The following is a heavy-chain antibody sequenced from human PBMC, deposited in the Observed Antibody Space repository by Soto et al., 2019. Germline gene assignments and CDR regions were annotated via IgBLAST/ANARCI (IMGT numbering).Heavy chain of an antibody. CDR1: GFSLSTSRVA. CDR3: ARDSSGYYGFDY. D-gene: IGHD3-22*01. CDR2: IYGDDDK. V-gene: IGHV2-5*02. J-gene: IGHJ4*02. Sequence: QITLKESGPTLVKPTQTLTLTCTFSGFSLSTSRVAVGWIRQPPGKALEWLALIYGDDDKRYSPSLKSRLTFTKDTSKNQVVLTMTTVDPVDTATYYCARDSSGYYGFDYWGQGTLVTVSS.